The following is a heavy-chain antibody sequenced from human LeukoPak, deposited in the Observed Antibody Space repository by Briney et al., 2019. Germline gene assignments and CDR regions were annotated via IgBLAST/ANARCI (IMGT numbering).Heavy chain of an antibody. J-gene: IGHJ6*02. D-gene: IGHD6-13*01. CDR1: GGSISSYY. CDR2: IYYSGST. Sequence: SETLSLTCTVSGGSISSYYWSWIRQPPGKGLEWIGYIYYSGSTNYNPSLKSRVTISVDTSKNQFSLKLSSVTAADTAVYYCARDRYSSSLPNYYYYGMDVWGQGTTVTVSS. CDR3: ARDRYSSSLPNYYYYGMDV. V-gene: IGHV4-59*01.